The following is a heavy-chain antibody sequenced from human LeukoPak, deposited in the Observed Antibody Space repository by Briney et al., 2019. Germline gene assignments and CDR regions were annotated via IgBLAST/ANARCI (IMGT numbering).Heavy chain of an antibody. CDR1: GYSFTSNW. CDR3: ASRDYYYDSSGYLNAFDI. J-gene: IGHJ3*02. CDR2: IYPGDSDT. Sequence: GESLKISCKGSGYSFTSNWIGWVRQTPGKGLEWMGIIYPGDSDTRYSPSFQGQVTISADKSISTAYLQWSSLKASDTAMYYCASRDYYYDSSGYLNAFDIWGQGTMVTVSS. V-gene: IGHV5-51*01. D-gene: IGHD3-22*01.